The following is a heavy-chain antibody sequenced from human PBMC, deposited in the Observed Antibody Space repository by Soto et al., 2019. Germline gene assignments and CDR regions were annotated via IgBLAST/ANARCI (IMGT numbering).Heavy chain of an antibody. CDR3: ARSSTVTTADY. Sequence: LSLTCTVSGGSISSGDYYWSWIRQPPGKGLEWIGYIYYSGSTYYNPSLKSRVTISVDTSKNQFSLKLSSVTAADTAVYYCARSSTVTTADYWGQGTLVTVSS. CDR1: GGSISSGDYY. J-gene: IGHJ4*02. D-gene: IGHD4-17*01. CDR2: IYYSGST. V-gene: IGHV4-30-4*01.